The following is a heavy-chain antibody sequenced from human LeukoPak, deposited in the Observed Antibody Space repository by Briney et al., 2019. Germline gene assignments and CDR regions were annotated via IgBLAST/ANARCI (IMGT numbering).Heavy chain of an antibody. CDR3: AREGHSSGWTYFDY. CDR1: GGSISTYY. J-gene: IGHJ4*02. Sequence: SETLSLTCTVSGGSISTYYWSWIRQSPGKGLEWIGYIHYTGSTNYNPSLKSRVTISVDTSKNQFSLKLSSVTAADTAVYYCAREGHSSGWTYFDYWGQGTLVTVSS. CDR2: IHYTGST. D-gene: IGHD6-19*01. V-gene: IGHV4-59*01.